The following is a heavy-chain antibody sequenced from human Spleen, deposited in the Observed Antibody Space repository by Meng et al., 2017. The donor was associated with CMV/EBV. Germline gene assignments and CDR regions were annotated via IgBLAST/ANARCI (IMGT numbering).Heavy chain of an antibody. Sequence: LRLSCTVSGGSTCSFYRSWIRQPPGKTLEWIGYIYYSGRTNYNPSLKSRVTISVDTSTNQFSLKLSSVTATDTAVYYCAREREYYYDSSGYYPDQPWGMDVWGQGTTVTVSS. CDR1: GGSTCSFY. J-gene: IGHJ6*02. CDR2: IYYSGRT. CDR3: AREREYYYDSSGYYPDQPWGMDV. V-gene: IGHV4-59*01. D-gene: IGHD3-22*01.